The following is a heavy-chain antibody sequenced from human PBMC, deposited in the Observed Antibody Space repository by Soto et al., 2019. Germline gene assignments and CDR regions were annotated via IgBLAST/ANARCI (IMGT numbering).Heavy chain of an antibody. CDR3: ARGSGSSCYYRYYCDY. J-gene: IGHJ4*02. D-gene: IGHD3-22*01. CDR1: GFTFSSYW. Sequence: PGGSMRLSCAASGFTFSSYWMSWVRQAPGKGLEWVANIKQDGSEKYYVDSVKGRFTISRDNAKNSLYLQMNSLRAEDTAVYYCARGSGSSCYYRYYCDYWGLGTLGRVSA. CDR2: IKQDGSEK. V-gene: IGHV3-7*01.